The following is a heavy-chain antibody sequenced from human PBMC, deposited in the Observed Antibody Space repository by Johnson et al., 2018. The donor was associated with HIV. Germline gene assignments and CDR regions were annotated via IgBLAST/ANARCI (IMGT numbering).Heavy chain of an antibody. CDR1: GFTFSSYG. CDR2: IRYDGSNK. D-gene: IGHD5-24*01. Sequence: MLLVESGGGVVQRGGSLRLSCVASGFTFSSYGMHWVRQAPGKGLEWVAFIRYDGSNKYYADSVKGRFTISRDNSKNTLYLQMNSLRAEDTAIYYCARGRGWWLQLGGAFDIWGQGTMVTVSS. V-gene: IGHV3-30*02. CDR3: ARGRGWWLQLGGAFDI. J-gene: IGHJ3*02.